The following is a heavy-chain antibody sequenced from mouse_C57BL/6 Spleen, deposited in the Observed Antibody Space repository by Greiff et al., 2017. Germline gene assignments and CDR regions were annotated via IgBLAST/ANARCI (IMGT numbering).Heavy chain of an antibody. D-gene: IGHD2-3*01. V-gene: IGHV1-50*01. CDR1: GYTFTSYW. CDR2: IDPSDSYT. CDR3: ARKDGYFYFDY. J-gene: IGHJ2*01. Sequence: QVQLQQPGAELVKPGASVKLSCKASGYTFTSYWMQWVKQRPGQGLEWIGEIDPSDSYTNYNQKFKGKATLTVDTSSSTAYMQFSSLTSEDSAIYYCARKDGYFYFDYWGQGTTLTVSS.